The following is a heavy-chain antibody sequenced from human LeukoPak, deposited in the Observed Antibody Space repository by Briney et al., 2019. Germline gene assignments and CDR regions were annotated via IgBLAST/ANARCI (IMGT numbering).Heavy chain of an antibody. CDR2: INHSGRT. J-gene: IGHJ6*03. Sequence: GSLRLSCAASGFTFRNYGMSWVRQAPGKGLEWIGEINHSGRTNYNPSLKRGDTISVDTCKKKISLKLSSLTAADTAVYYCARGRIQLWSYYYYYMDVWGKGTTVTVSS. CDR1: GFTFRNYG. D-gene: IGHD5-18*01. V-gene: IGHV4-34*01. CDR3: ARGRIQLWSYYYYYMDV.